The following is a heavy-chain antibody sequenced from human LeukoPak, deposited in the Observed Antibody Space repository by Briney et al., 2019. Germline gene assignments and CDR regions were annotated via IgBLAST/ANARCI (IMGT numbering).Heavy chain of an antibody. D-gene: IGHD3-10*01. CDR1: GGSISSYY. Sequence: SETLSLTCTVSGGSISSYYWSWIRQPPGKGLEWIGYIYYSGSTNYNPSLKSRVTISVDTSKNQFSLKLSSVTAADTAVYYCARAAGKVRGVIITGEFDYRGQGTLVTVSS. V-gene: IGHV4-59*01. CDR2: IYYSGST. CDR3: ARAAGKVRGVIITGEFDY. J-gene: IGHJ4*02.